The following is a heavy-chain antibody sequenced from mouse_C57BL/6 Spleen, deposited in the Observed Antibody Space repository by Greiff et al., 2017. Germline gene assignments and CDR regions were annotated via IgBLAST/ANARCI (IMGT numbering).Heavy chain of an antibody. Sequence: VQLQESGPELVKPGASVKLSCKASGYTFTSYDIYWVKQRPGQGLVWIGWTYHRDGSIKYNGKIKGKATWTVDTSSSTAYMELHSLTSEDAAVYFCARGEGYYAMYYWGKAPSGTVSS. D-gene: IGHD3-3*01. CDR2: TYHRDGSI. J-gene: IGHJ4*01. CDR3: ARGEGYYAMYY. V-gene: IGHV1-85*01. CDR1: GYTFTSYD.